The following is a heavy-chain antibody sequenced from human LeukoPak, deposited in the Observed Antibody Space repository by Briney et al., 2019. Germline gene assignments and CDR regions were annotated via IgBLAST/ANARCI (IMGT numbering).Heavy chain of an antibody. J-gene: IGHJ5*02. D-gene: IGHD3-16*02. V-gene: IGHV3-30*01. CDR3: ARAPTSLLNWFDP. Sequence: GRSLRLSCAASGFTFSSYAMHWVRQAPGKGIEWVVVISYDGSNKYYADSVKGRFTISRDNSKNTLYLQMNRLRAEDTAVYYCARAPTSLLNWFDPWGQGTLVTVSS. CDR2: ISYDGSNK. CDR1: GFTFSSYA.